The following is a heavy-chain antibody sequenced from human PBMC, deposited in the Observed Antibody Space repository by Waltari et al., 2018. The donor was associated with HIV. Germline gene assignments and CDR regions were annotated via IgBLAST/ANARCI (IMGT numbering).Heavy chain of an antibody. J-gene: IGHJ5*02. V-gene: IGHV3-74*01. CDR1: GFTFSSYW. D-gene: IGHD3-22*01. CDR2: INGDGSTT. CDR3: ARIAYDSSGYGWFDP. Sequence: EVQLVESGGGLVQPGGSLRLSCAASGFTFSSYWMRWVRQAPGKGLVWVSRINGDGSTTSYADSVKGRFTISRDNAKNTLYLQMNSLRAEDTAVYYCARIAYDSSGYGWFDPWGQGTLVTVSS.